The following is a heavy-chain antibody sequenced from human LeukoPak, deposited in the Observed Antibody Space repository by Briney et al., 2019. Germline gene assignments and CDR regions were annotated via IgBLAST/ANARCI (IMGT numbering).Heavy chain of an antibody. D-gene: IGHD3-10*01. CDR3: ARRPVLLWFGELNVYYYYYYMDV. Sequence: SETLSLTCTVSGGSISSGSYFWSWIRQPPGKRLEWIGRIYTSGSTNYNPSLKSRVTISVDTSKNQFSLKLSSVTAAATAVYYCARRPVLLWFGELNVYYYYYYMDVWGKGTTVTISS. V-gene: IGHV4-61*02. CDR1: GGSISSGSYF. CDR2: IYTSGST. J-gene: IGHJ6*03.